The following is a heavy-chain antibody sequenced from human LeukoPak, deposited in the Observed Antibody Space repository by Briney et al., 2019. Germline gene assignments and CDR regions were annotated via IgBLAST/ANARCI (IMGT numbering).Heavy chain of an antibody. CDR2: ISGSGGST. CDR1: GFTFSSYA. Sequence: GGSLRLSCAASGFTFSSYAMSWVRQAPGKGLEWVSAISGSGGSTYYADSVKGRFTISRDNSKNTLYLHVSSLRAEDTAIYYCVRGARHDDLWSGYFFDYWGQGTLVTVSS. CDR3: VRGARHDDLWSGYFFDY. D-gene: IGHD3-3*01. V-gene: IGHV3-23*01. J-gene: IGHJ4*02.